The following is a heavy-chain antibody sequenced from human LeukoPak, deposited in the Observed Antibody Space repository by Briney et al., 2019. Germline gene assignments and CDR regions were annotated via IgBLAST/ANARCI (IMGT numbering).Heavy chain of an antibody. CDR2: ISGSGGNS. D-gene: IGHD2-8*01. Sequence: PGGFLGLSCAASGFTFSSYAMSWVRQAPGKGLEWVSAISGSGGNSYYADSVKGRFTISRDNSKNTLYLQMNSLRVEDTAVYYCAKIKWPASDYWGQGTLATVSS. J-gene: IGHJ4*02. CDR1: GFTFSSYA. CDR3: AKIKWPASDY. V-gene: IGHV3-23*01.